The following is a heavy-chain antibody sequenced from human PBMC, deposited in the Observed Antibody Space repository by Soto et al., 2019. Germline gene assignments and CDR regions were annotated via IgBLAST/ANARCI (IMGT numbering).Heavy chain of an antibody. D-gene: IGHD6-13*01. Sequence: SETLSLTCTVSGGSISSYYWSWIRQPAGKGLEWIGRIYTSGSTNYNPSLKSRVTMSVDTPKNQFSLKLSSVTAADTAVYYCARGSYGGIAATSFYYYYGMDVWGQGTTVTVSS. CDR2: IYTSGST. CDR1: GGSISSYY. CDR3: ARGSYGGIAATSFYYYYGMDV. J-gene: IGHJ6*02. V-gene: IGHV4-4*07.